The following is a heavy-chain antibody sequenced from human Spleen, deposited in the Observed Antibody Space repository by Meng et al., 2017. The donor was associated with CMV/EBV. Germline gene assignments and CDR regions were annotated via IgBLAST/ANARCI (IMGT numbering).Heavy chain of an antibody. Sequence: GESLKISCEASGYSFSRYWIGWVRQMPGKGLECIGIIYPGDSHKKYSPSFQGQVTISADKSISTAYLQWSSLKASDTAMYYCAKGDLSYYYGMDVWGQGTTVTVSS. CDR1: GYSFSRYW. CDR3: AKGDLSYYYGMDV. D-gene: IGHD3-3*01. CDR2: IYPGDSHK. V-gene: IGHV5-51*01. J-gene: IGHJ6*02.